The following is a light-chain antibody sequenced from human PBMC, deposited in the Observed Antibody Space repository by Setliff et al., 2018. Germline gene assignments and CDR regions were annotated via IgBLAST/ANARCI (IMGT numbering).Light chain of an antibody. V-gene: IGLV2-14*01. CDR1: RSDVGGYNY. CDR3: TSYTISSTEV. Sequence: QSVLTQPASVSGSPGQSITISCTGTRSDVGGYNYVSWYQQHSGKVPKLMIYEVSNRPSGVSNRFSGSKSGNTASLTISRLQTEDEADYYCTSYTISSTEVFGTGTKGTVL. CDR2: EVS. J-gene: IGLJ1*01.